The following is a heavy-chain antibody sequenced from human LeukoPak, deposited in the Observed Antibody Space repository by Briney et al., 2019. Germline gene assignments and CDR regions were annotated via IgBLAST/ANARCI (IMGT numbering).Heavy chain of an antibody. Sequence: SETLSLTCAVYGWSFNDYYWDWIRQPPGKGLEWIGEINARGDTNYNPSLKSRVTISVDTSKKQFSLRLTSMIAADTALYYCARGQVPAARGYNWFDPWGQGTLVTVSS. CDR2: INARGDT. V-gene: IGHV4-34*01. CDR1: GWSFNDYY. CDR3: ARGQVPAARGYNWFDP. J-gene: IGHJ5*02. D-gene: IGHD2-2*01.